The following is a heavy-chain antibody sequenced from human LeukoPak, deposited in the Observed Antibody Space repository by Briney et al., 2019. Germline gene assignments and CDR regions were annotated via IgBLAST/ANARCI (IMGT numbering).Heavy chain of an antibody. V-gene: IGHV3-23*01. CDR2: ISGSGGST. D-gene: IGHD3-22*01. Sequence: GGSQRLSCAASGFTFSSYAMSWVRQAPGKGLEWVSAISGSGGSTYYADSVKGRFTISRDNSNNTLYLQMNSLRAEDTALYYCAKDRSLTLPTFERSGYYYYWGQGTLVTVSS. J-gene: IGHJ4*02. CDR3: AKDRSLTLPTFERSGYYYY. CDR1: GFTFSSYA.